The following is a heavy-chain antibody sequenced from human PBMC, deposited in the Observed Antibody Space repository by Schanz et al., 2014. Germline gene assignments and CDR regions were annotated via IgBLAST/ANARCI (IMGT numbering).Heavy chain of an antibody. D-gene: IGHD3-3*01. Sequence: VQLVDSGGGVVQPGRSLRLSCAASGFTLSSYGVHWVRQAPGKGLEWVSYVSRSTPDIYYADSVKGRFTMSRDNAKNSVFLQMNSLRAEDTAVYYCVRDSFFAFDYWGQGTLVTVSS. J-gene: IGHJ4*02. CDR3: VRDSFFAFDY. CDR1: GFTLSSYG. CDR2: VSRSTPDI. V-gene: IGHV3-48*01.